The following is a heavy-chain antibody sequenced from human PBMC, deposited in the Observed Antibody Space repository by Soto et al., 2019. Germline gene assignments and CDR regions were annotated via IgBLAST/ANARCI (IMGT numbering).Heavy chain of an antibody. V-gene: IGHV1-2*02. Sequence: ASVKVSCKASGYSFTGSYIHWVRQAPGQGLEWMGWINPNTGGTNYGQKFQGRVTMTSDTSISTAYMELGRLTSDDTAVYYCARAGIAEPRSGEYAMDVWGQGTMVTVSS. CDR2: INPNTGGT. CDR3: ARAGIAEPRSGEYAMDV. D-gene: IGHD6-13*01. J-gene: IGHJ6*02. CDR1: GYSFTGSY.